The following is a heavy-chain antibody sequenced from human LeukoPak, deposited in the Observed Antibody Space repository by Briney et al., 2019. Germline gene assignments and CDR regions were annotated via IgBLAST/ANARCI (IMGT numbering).Heavy chain of an antibody. CDR2: IYYSGST. V-gene: IGHV4-30-4*01. D-gene: IGHD4-17*01. J-gene: IGHJ3*02. CDR1: GGSISSGDYY. CDR3: ARAYGDYESGYDAFDI. Sequence: PSETLSLTCTVSGGSISSGDYYWSWIRQPPGTGLEWIGYIYYSGSTYYNPSLKSRVTISVDTSKNQFSLKLSPVTAADTAVYYCARAYGDYESGYDAFDIWGQGTMVTVSS.